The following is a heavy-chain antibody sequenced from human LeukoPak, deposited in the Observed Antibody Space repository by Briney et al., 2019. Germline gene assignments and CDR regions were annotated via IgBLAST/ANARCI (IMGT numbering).Heavy chain of an antibody. CDR2: ISSSSSYI. Sequence: PGGSLRLSCAASGFTFSSYSMNWVRQAPGKGLEWVSSISSSSSYIYYADSVKGRFTISRDNSKNSLYLQMNSLRAEDTALYYCAKDLRSLWFGELFNAGAFDIWGQGTMVTVSS. CDR3: AKDLRSLWFGELFNAGAFDI. J-gene: IGHJ3*02. D-gene: IGHD3-10*01. CDR1: GFTFSSYS. V-gene: IGHV3-21*04.